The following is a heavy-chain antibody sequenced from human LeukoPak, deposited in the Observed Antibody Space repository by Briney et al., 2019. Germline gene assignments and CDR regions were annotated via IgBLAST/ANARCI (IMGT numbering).Heavy chain of an antibody. V-gene: IGHV1-2*02. CDR3: ARDREGYYYDSSGYYGY. J-gene: IGHJ4*02. D-gene: IGHD3-22*01. CDR1: GHTLPGYY. CDR2: ITPNRGGT. Sequence: ASVEVSCKASGHTLPGYYMHCVPRASGQGLEGMRWITPNRGGTNYEQKFQVRVTMTRDTSISTAYMELSRLRSDDTGVYYCARDREGYYYDSSGYYGYWGQGSLVTDSS.